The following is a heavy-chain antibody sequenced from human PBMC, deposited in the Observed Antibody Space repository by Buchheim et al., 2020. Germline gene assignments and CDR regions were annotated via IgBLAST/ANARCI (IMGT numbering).Heavy chain of an antibody. J-gene: IGHJ4*02. CDR1: GYSFSTYW. CDR3: ARLGVRGVIINVDY. Sequence: VQVVQSGPEAKKPGEYLRISCKGSGYSFSTYWIAWVRQAPGQGLEWMGWINPNSGGTNYAQKFQGRVTMTRATSISTAYMELSRLRSDDTAVYYCARLGVRGVIINVDYWGQGTL. D-gene: IGHD3-10*01. CDR2: INPNSGGT. V-gene: IGHV1-2*02.